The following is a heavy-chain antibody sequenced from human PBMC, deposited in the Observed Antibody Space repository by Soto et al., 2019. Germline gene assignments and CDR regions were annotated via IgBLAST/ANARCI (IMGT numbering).Heavy chain of an antibody. J-gene: IGHJ6*02. V-gene: IGHV4-39*01. CDR1: GGSISSSSYY. Sequence: QLQLQESGPGLVKPSETLSLTCTVSGGSISSSSYYWGWIRQPPGKGLEWIGSIYYSGSTYYNPSLTSRVTISRDTSKNQFSLQRSSVTAADTAVYYCGSQQLVHYYHGMDVWGQGTTVTVSS. CDR2: IYYSGST. D-gene: IGHD6-13*01. CDR3: GSQQLVHYYHGMDV.